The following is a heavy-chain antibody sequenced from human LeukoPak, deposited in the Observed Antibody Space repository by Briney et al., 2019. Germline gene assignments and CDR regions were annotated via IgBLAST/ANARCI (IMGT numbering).Heavy chain of an antibody. CDR1: GGSFSGYY. J-gene: IGHJ4*02. V-gene: IGHV4-34*01. CDR3: ARMYYYDSSGYYYPSFDY. CDR2: INHSGST. D-gene: IGHD3-22*01. Sequence: SETLSLTCAVYGGSFSGYYWSWIRQPPGKGLEWIGEINHSGSTNYNPSLKSRVTISVDTSKNQFSLKLSSVTAADTAVYYCARMYYYDSSGYYYPSFDYWGQGTLVTVSS.